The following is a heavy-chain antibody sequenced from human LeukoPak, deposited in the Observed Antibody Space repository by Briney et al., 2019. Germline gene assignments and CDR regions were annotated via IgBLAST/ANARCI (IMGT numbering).Heavy chain of an antibody. D-gene: IGHD6-6*01. CDR1: GGSISSGGYY. J-gene: IGHJ4*02. Sequence: SSETLSLTCTVSGGSISSGGYYWSWIRQPPGKGLEWIGYIYHSGSTYYNPSLKSRVTISVDRSKNQFSLKLSSVTAADTAVYYCARDSEQLVYWGQGTLVTVSS. CDR2: IYHSGST. V-gene: IGHV4-30-2*01. CDR3: ARDSEQLVY.